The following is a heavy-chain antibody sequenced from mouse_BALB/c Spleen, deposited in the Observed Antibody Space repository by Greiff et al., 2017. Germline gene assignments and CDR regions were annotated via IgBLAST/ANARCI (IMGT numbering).Heavy chain of an antibody. V-gene: IGHV1-82*01. CDR2: IYPGDGDT. CDR3: ARGGNYVFFNY. J-gene: IGHJ2*01. D-gene: IGHD2-1*01. Sequence: VQLQQSGPELVKPGASVKISCKASGYAFSSSWMNWVKQRPGQGLEWIGRIYPGDGDTNYNGKFKGKATLTADKSSSTAYMQLSSLTSVDSAVYFCARGGNYVFFNYWGQGTTLTVSS. CDR1: GYAFSSSW.